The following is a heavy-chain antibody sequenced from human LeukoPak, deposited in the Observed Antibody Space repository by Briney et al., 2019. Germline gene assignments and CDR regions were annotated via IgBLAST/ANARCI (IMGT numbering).Heavy chain of an antibody. J-gene: IGHJ4*02. D-gene: IGHD3-3*01. CDR1: GGSISSYY. V-gene: IGHV4-34*01. CDR2: INHSGST. CDR3: ARGLTYYDFWSGLMSRGWGFDY. Sequence: PSETLSLTCTVSGGSISSYYWSWIRQPPGKGLEWIGEINHSGSTNYNPSLKSRVTISVDTSKNQFSLKLSSVTAADTAVYYCARGLTYYDFWSGLMSRGWGFDYWGQGTLVTVSS.